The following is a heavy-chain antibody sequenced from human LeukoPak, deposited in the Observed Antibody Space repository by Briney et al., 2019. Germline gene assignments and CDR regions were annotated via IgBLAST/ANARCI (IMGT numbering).Heavy chain of an antibody. CDR2: INHSGST. Sequence: SETLSLTCAVYGGSFSGYYWSWIRQPPGKGLEWIGEINHSGSTNYNPSLKSRVAISVDTSKNQFSLKLSSVTAADTAVYYCAREYSSGWYGAWFDPWGQGTLVTVSS. CDR3: AREYSSGWYGAWFDP. J-gene: IGHJ5*02. CDR1: GGSFSGYY. V-gene: IGHV4-34*01. D-gene: IGHD6-19*01.